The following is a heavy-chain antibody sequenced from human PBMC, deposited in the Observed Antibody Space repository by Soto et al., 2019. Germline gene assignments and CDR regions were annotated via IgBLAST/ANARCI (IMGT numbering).Heavy chain of an antibody. D-gene: IGHD2-2*02. J-gene: IGHJ4*02. CDR1: GYTFTSYD. CDR2: MNPNSGNT. V-gene: IGHV1-8*01. CDR3: ARARSYCSSTSCYTAPGY. Sequence: QVQLVQSGAEVKKPGASVKVSCKASGYTFTSYDINWVRQATGQGLEWMGWMNPNSGNTGYAQKLQGRVTMTTDTSTSTAYMELRGLRSDDTPVYYCARARSYCSSTSCYTAPGYWGQGTLVTVSS.